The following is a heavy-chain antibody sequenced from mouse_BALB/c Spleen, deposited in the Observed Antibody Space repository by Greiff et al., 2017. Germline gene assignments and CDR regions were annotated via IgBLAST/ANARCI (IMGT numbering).Heavy chain of an antibody. V-gene: IGHV14-4*02. CDR3: TPYGNYSNYAMDY. Sequence: VQLKESGAELVRSGASVKLSCTASGFNIKDYYMHWVKQRPEQGLEWIGWIDPENGDTEYAPKFQGKATMTADTSSNTAYLQLSSLTSEDTAVYYCTPYGNYSNYAMDYWGQGTSVTVSA. D-gene: IGHD2-1*01. J-gene: IGHJ4*01. CDR2: IDPENGDT. CDR1: GFNIKDYY.